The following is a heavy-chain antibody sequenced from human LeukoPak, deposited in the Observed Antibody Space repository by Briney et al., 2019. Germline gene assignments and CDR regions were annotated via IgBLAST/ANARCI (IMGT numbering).Heavy chain of an antibody. CDR2: NNGDGSTT. CDR3: ARDPRNVGLAP. Sequence: GGSLRLSCAGSGFIFSNYAMSWVRQAPGKGLMYISRNNGDGSTTNYADVVKGRFTMSRDNVKNTLYLQMNSLRVEDTAVYYCARDPRNVGLAPWGQGTLVTVSS. CDR1: GFIFSNYA. V-gene: IGHV3-74*01. J-gene: IGHJ5*02. D-gene: IGHD2-15*01.